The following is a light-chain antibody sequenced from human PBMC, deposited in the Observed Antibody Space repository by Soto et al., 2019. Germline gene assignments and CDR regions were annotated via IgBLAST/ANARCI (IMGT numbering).Light chain of an antibody. J-gene: IGLJ1*01. CDR2: EVS. Sequence: QSVLTQPASVSWSPGQSITISCTVTSSDVGGYNYVSWYQQHPGKAPKLMIYEVSNRPSGVSNRFSGSKSGNTASLTISGLQAEDEADYYCNSYTSSSTVFGTGTKVTVL. V-gene: IGLV2-14*01. CDR1: SSDVGGYNY. CDR3: NSYTSSSTV.